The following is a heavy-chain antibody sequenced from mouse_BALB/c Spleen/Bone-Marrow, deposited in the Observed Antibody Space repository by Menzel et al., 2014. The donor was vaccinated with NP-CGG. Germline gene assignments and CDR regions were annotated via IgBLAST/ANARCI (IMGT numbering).Heavy chain of an antibody. CDR1: GFNIKDTY. V-gene: IGHV14-3*02. Sequence: VQLQQSGAELVKPGASVKLSCTASGFNIKDTYMHWVKQRPEQGLEWIGRIDPANGNTKYDPKFQGKATMTADTSSNTAYLQLSSLTSEDTAVYYCASYYYGSSRFAYWGQGTLVTVSA. CDR3: ASYYYGSSRFAY. CDR2: IDPANGNT. D-gene: IGHD1-1*01. J-gene: IGHJ3*01.